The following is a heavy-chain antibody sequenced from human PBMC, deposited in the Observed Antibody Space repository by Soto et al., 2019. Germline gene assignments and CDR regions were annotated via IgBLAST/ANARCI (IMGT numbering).Heavy chain of an antibody. CDR1: GFTFGRYS. D-gene: IGHD2-2*01. V-gene: IGHV3-21*04. CDR3: ARGISHYLVVVSSALFV. Sequence: PGGSLRLACAASGFTFGRYSKNWVRQAPGRGLEWVSSIASSSSPIYYAESVKGRFTISRDNAENSLYLQRNSLRADDTAVSFCARGISHYLVVVSSALFVWGLGTTVTSSS. J-gene: IGHJ6*02. CDR2: IASSSSPI.